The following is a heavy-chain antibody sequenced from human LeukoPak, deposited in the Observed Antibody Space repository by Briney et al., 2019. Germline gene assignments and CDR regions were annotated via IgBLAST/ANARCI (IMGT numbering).Heavy chain of an antibody. D-gene: IGHD2-2*01. CDR2: ISSSSSYI. CDR3: ARGLGSGSTK. J-gene: IGHJ4*02. CDR1: GFTFSSYS. V-gene: IGHV3-21*01. Sequence: GGSLRLSCAASGFTFSSYSMNWVRQAPGKGLEWVSSISSSSSYIYDADSVKGRFTISRDNAKNSLYLQMNSLRAENTAVYYCARGLGSGSTKWGEGTLVTVSS.